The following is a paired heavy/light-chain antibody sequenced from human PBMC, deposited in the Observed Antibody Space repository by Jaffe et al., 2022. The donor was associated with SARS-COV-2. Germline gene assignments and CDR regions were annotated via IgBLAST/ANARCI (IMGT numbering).Heavy chain of an antibody. J-gene: IGHJ4*02. D-gene: IGHD2-15*01. CDR2: ISYDGYNQ. CDR3: AKGGRYSSSPSDY. V-gene: IGHV3-30-3*01. Sequence: QVQLVESGGGVVQPGRSLRLSCAASGFTFNDYALHWVRQAPGKGLEWVAVISYDGYNQYYADSVRGRFSISRDDSNSAVYLQMNSLTTEDTAVYYCAKGGRYSSSPSDYWGQGTLVTVSS. CDR1: GFTFNDYA.
Light chain of an antibody. CDR1: SSNIGSNT. V-gene: IGLV1-44*01. Sequence: QSVLTQPPSASGTPGQRVTISCSGTSSNIGSNTVNWYQQVPGTAPTLLMYSNNQRPSGVPDRFSGSKSGTSASLAISGLQSEDEADYYCAAWDDSRNGRWVFGGGTKLTVL. CDR3: AAWDDSRNGRWV. CDR2: SNN. J-gene: IGLJ3*02.